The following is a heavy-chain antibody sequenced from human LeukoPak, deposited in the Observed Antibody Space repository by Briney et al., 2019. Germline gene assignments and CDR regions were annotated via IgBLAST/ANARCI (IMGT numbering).Heavy chain of an antibody. D-gene: IGHD3-22*01. J-gene: IGHJ3*02. CDR2: IYFSET. Sequence: SETLSLTCTVSGGSSSDTTYYWTWIRQPPGKGLEWIASIYFSETKYNPSLKSRVTISGDTSKNQFSLKLSSVTAADTAVYYCASPSKLVISRGGFDIWGQGTVITVSA. CDR1: GGSSSDTTYY. CDR3: ASPSKLVISRGGFDI. V-gene: IGHV4-39*01.